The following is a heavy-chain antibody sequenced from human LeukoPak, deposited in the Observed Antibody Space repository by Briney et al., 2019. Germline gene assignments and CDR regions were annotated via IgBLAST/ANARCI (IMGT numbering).Heavy chain of an antibody. CDR1: GGSISSGSYY. CDR2: IYTSGST. Sequence: SETLSLTCTVSGGSISSGSYYWSWIRQPAGKGLEWIGRIYTSGSTNYNPSLKSRVTISVDTSKNQFSLKLSSVTAADTAVYYCARDYASLAFDIWGQGTMVTVSS. CDR3: ARDYASLAFDI. J-gene: IGHJ3*02. V-gene: IGHV4-61*02. D-gene: IGHD2-2*01.